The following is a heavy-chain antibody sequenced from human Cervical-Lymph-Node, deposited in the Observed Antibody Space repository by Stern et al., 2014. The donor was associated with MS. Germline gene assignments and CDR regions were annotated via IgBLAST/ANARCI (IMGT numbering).Heavy chain of an antibody. J-gene: IGHJ4*02. Sequence: VQLVESGAEVKKPGASVKVSCKASGYTFTSYAMHWVRQAPGQRLEWMGWINAGNGNTKYSQKFQGRVTITRDTSASTAYMELSSLRSEDTAVYYCARRDTAMVTRVFDYWGQGTLVTVSS. CDR1: GYTFTSYA. CDR2: INAGNGNT. D-gene: IGHD5-18*01. CDR3: ARRDTAMVTRVFDY. V-gene: IGHV1-3*01.